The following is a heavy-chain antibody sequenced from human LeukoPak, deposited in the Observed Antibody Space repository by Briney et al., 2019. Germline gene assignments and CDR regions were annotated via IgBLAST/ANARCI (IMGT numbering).Heavy chain of an antibody. Sequence: ASEKVSCKASGYTFTSYGISWVRQAPGQGLEWMGWISAYSGNTNYAQKLQGRVTMTTDTSTSTAYMELRSLRSDDTAVYYCARVGPIAARPTGYFDYWGQGTLVTVSS. V-gene: IGHV1-18*01. D-gene: IGHD6-6*01. J-gene: IGHJ4*02. CDR3: ARVGPIAARPTGYFDY. CDR2: ISAYSGNT. CDR1: GYTFTSYG.